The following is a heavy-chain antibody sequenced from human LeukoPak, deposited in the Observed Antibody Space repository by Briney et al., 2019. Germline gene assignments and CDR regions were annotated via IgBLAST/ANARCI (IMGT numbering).Heavy chain of an antibody. V-gene: IGHV7-4-1*02. D-gene: IGHD3-10*01. Sequence: RASVKVSCKASGYTFTSYAMNWVRQAPGQGLEWMGWINTNTGNPTYAQGFTGRFVFSLDTSVSTAYLQVSSLKAEDTAVYYCASTYGSGSYYTPDYWGQGTLVTVSS. CDR1: GYTFTSYA. J-gene: IGHJ4*02. CDR3: ASTYGSGSYYTPDY. CDR2: INTNTGNP.